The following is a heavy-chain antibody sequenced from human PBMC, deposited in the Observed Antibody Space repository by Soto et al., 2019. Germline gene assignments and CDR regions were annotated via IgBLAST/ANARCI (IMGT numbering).Heavy chain of an antibody. J-gene: IGHJ4*02. CDR3: ARGWGEDSSDYFYAY. CDR2: IIPIFGTP. Sequence: QVQLVQSGAEVRKPRSSVKVSCKASGGTFSRLAISWVRQAPGQGLEWMGGIIPIFGTPNHAQKFQGRLTITADEATSTVHMELSSLRSEDTAIYYCARGWGEDSSDYFYAYWGQGTLVIVSS. CDR1: GGTFSRLA. V-gene: IGHV1-69*01. D-gene: IGHD3-22*01.